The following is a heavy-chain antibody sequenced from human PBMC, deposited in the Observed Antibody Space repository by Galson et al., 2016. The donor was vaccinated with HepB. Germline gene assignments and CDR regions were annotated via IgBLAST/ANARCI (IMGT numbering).Heavy chain of an antibody. D-gene: IGHD6-13*01. V-gene: IGHV3-48*02. J-gene: IGHJ6*02. CDR3: ARERVYGMDV. Sequence: SLRLSCAASGFTFSSYSMNWVRQAPGKGLEWVSYISTSTSTIYYADSVKGRFTISRDNAKNSLYLQMNCLRDEDTAVYYCARERVYGMDVWGQGTTVTVSS. CDR2: ISTSTSTI. CDR1: GFTFSSYS.